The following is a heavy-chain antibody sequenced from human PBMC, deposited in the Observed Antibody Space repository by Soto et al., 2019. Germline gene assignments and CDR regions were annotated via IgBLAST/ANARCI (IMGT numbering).Heavy chain of an antibody. CDR1: GNTFAYRY. Sequence: SGKVSCKALGNTFAYRYLHRVRQAPGQALEWMGWITPFSGDVHYAQKFQERVTITRDRSINTAYMQMSSLRSEDTAMYFCASGGAGSGPFTWELPDHWGQGTLVTVSS. D-gene: IGHD1-26*01. J-gene: IGHJ4*02. CDR2: ITPFSGDV. V-gene: IGHV1-45*02. CDR3: ASGGAGSGPFTWELPDH.